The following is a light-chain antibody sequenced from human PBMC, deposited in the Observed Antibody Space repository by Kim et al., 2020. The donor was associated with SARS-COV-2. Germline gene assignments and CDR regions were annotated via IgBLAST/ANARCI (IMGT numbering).Light chain of an antibody. CDR1: SLRSYY. V-gene: IGLV3-19*01. CDR2: GKN. J-gene: IGLJ1*01. CDR3: NSRDSSGNHP. Sequence: SYELTQDPAVSVALVQTVRITCQGDSLRSYYASWYQQKPGQAPVLVIYGKNNRPSGIPDRFSGSSSGNTASLTITGAQAEDEADYYCNSRDSSGNHPFGTGTKVTVL.